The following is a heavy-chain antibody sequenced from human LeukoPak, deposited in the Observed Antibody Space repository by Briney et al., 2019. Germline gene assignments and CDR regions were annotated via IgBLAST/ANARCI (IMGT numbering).Heavy chain of an antibody. Sequence: ASVKVSCKASASTFTSYAISRVRQAPGQGLEWMGWSSGYNGNTNYEQKLEGRLIMITDESTRTAYMELRSLRTDETAVYYCASRGYCSGGSCYGVDYWGQGTLVTVSS. CDR3: ASRGYCSGGSCYGVDY. CDR2: SSGYNGNT. V-gene: IGHV1-18*01. CDR1: ASTFTSYA. D-gene: IGHD2-15*01. J-gene: IGHJ4*02.